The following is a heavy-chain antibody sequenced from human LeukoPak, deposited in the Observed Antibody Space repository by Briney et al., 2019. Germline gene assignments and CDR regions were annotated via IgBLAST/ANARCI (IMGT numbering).Heavy chain of an antibody. Sequence: ASVKVSCKASGYTFITYEINWVRQAPGQGLEWMGWMNPNSGNTGYAQKFQGRVTMTRNTSISTAYMELSSLRAEDTAVYYCARDWSFIAQVAASAFDIWGQGTMVAVSS. J-gene: IGHJ3*02. V-gene: IGHV1-8*01. D-gene: IGHD3-3*01. CDR3: ARDWSFIAQVAASAFDI. CDR2: MNPNSGNT. CDR1: GYTFITYE.